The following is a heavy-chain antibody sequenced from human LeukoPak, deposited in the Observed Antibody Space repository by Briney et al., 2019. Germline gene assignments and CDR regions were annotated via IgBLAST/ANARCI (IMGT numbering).Heavy chain of an antibody. Sequence: GESLKISCKGSGYSYTTYWIGWVRQMPGKGLEWMGIIFPIDSDTKYSPSFQGQVSISADMSINTAYLQWSSLRASDSAIYSCASGDRSGHFRSPTEAYWGQGTLVTVSS. CDR3: ASGDRSGHFRSPTEAY. D-gene: IGHD3-22*01. J-gene: IGHJ4*02. CDR1: GYSYTTYW. V-gene: IGHV5-51*01. CDR2: IFPIDSDT.